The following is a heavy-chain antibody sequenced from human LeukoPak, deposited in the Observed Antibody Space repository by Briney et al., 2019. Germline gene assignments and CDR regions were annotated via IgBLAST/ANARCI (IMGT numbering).Heavy chain of an antibody. Sequence: ASVKVSCKASGYTFTAYYMHWVRQAPGKGLEWMGGFDPEDGETIYAQKFQGRVTMTEDTSTDTAYMELSSLRSEDTAVYYCATDREVVGYFDYWGQGTLVTVSS. J-gene: IGHJ4*02. D-gene: IGHD3-22*01. V-gene: IGHV1-24*01. CDR2: FDPEDGET. CDR1: GYTFTAYY. CDR3: ATDREVVGYFDY.